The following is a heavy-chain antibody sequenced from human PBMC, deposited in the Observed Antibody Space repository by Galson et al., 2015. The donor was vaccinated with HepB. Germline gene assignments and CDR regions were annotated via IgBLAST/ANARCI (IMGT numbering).Heavy chain of an antibody. J-gene: IGHJ4*02. V-gene: IGHV3-9*01. CDR3: AKGGGPTVTTPDY. D-gene: IGHD4-17*01. Sequence: SLRLSCAASGFTFDDYAMHWVRQAPGKGLEWVSGISWNSDSIGYADSVKGRFTISRDNAKNSLYLQMNSLRAEDTALYYCAKGGGPTVTTPDYWGQGTLVTVSS. CDR1: GFTFDDYA. CDR2: ISWNSDSI.